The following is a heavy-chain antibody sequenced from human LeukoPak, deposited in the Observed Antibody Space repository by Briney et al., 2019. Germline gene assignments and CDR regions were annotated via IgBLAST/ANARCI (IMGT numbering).Heavy chain of an antibody. J-gene: IGHJ4*02. CDR3: ARDRLGGDLTGESLY. CDR1: GYPFDNFG. V-gene: IGHV1-18*01. D-gene: IGHD4-17*01. Sequence: GAAVKVSCKASGYPFDNFGLTWVRQAPGQGLERMGWISAYNGNTHYAQKFRGRLTMTTDTSTTTAYLELRSLKSDDTAVYYCARDRLGGDLTGESLYWGQGTLVTVSS. CDR2: ISAYNGNT.